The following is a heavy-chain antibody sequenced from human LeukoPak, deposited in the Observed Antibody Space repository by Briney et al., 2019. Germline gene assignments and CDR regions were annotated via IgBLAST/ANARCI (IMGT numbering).Heavy chain of an antibody. Sequence: GGSLRLSCAASGFTFSSHEMNWVRQAPGKGLEWVSYISSSGSTIYYADSVKGRFTISRDNAKNSLYLQMNSLRAEDTAVYYCARGPAASGYYDSRGRYGYFDYWGQGTLVTVSS. CDR3: ARGPAASGYYDSRGRYGYFDY. CDR1: GFTFSSHE. CDR2: ISSSGSTI. V-gene: IGHV3-48*03. D-gene: IGHD3-22*01. J-gene: IGHJ4*02.